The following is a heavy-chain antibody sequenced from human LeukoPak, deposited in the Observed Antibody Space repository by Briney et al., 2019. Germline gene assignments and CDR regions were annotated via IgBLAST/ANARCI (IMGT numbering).Heavy chain of an antibody. D-gene: IGHD3-16*01. J-gene: IGHJ6*02. Sequence: GGSLRLSCVASGFTISGHAMSWVRQAPAKGLEWVSITVAGYSETHYADSVKGRFTISRDNSKNTLYLQMSNLRAEDTAVYFCARGGGLDVWGQGATVTVSS. CDR2: TVAGYSET. CDR1: GFTISGHA. CDR3: ARGGGLDV. V-gene: IGHV3-23*01.